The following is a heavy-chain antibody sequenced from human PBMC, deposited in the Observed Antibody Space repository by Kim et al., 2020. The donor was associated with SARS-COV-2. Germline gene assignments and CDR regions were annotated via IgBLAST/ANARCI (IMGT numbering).Heavy chain of an antibody. V-gene: IGHV1-69*13. CDR1: GGTFSSYA. CDR3: ARVWEMATICFVY. CDR2: IIPIFGTA. J-gene: IGHJ4*02. Sequence: SVKVSCKASGGTFSSYAISWVRQAPGQGLEWMGGIIPIFGTANYAQKFQGRVTITADESTSTAYMELSSLRSEDTAVYYCARVWEMATICFVYWGQGTLVTVSS. D-gene: IGHD1-26*01.